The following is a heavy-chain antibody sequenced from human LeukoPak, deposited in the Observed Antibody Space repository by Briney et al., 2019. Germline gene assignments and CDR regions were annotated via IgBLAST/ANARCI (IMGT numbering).Heavy chain of an antibody. CDR1: GGSFSGYY. CDR3: ARHANSGSWYHFDY. V-gene: IGHV4-34*01. Sequence: SETLSLTCAVYGGSFSGYYWSWIRQPPGKGLEWIGEINHSGSTNYNPSLKSRVTISVDTSKNQFSLKLSSVTAADTAVYYCARHANSGSWYHFDYWGQGTLVTVSS. J-gene: IGHJ4*02. D-gene: IGHD2-15*01. CDR2: INHSGST.